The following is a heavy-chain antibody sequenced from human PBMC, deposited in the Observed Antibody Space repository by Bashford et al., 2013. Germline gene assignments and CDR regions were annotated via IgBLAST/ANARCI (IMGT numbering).Heavy chain of an antibody. CDR2: IRGIASGT. CDR3: AKRVVLTSYRYFDL. J-gene: IGHJ2*01. D-gene: IGHD2-8*02. V-gene: IGHV3-23*01. Sequence: VRQAPGRGLEWISSIRGIASGTFYADSVTGRFTISRDNAKNTLYLQMNSLRVEDTAVYYCAKRVVLTSYRYFDLWGRGTLVTVSS.